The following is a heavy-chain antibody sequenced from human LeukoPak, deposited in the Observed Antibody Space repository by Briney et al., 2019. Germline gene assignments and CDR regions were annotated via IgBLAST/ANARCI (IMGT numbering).Heavy chain of an antibody. J-gene: IGHJ6*03. CDR3: ARQSPQIVPAAFYYYMDV. V-gene: IGHV4-39*01. D-gene: IGHD2-2*01. CDR2: IYYSGST. CDR1: GGSISSSTYY. Sequence: SETLSLTCTVSGGSISSSTYYWGWIRQTPGTGLEWIGSIYYSGSTYYNPSLKSRVTISVYTSKNLFSLKLSSVTAADTAVYYCARQSPQIVPAAFYYYMDVWGKGTTVTISS.